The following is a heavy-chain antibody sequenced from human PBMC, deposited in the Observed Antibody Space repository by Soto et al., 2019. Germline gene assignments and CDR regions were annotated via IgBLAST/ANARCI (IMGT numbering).Heavy chain of an antibody. J-gene: IGHJ5*02. V-gene: IGHV1-69*01. CDR1: GGTFSSYA. D-gene: IGHD2-15*01. CDR3: ASDCSAGSCYHSWFDP. CDR2: IIPIFGTA. Sequence: QVQLVQSGAEVKKPGSSVKVSCKASGGTFSSYAISWVRQAPGQGLEWMGGIIPIFGTANYAQKFQGRVTITADESTSTAYMELNSLRSEDTAVYYCASDCSAGSCYHSWFDPWGQGTLVTVSS.